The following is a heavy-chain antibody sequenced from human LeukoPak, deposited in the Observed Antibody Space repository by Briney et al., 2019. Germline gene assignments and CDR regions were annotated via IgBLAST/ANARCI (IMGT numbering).Heavy chain of an antibody. CDR2: IYTSGST. CDR3: ARGSRLGVVERDAFDI. CDR1: GGSISSYY. Sequence: SETLSLTCTVSGGSISSYYWSWIRQPAGKGLEWIGRIYTSGSTNYNPSLKSRVTISVDTSKNQFSLKLSSVTAADTAVYYCARGSRLGVVERDAFDIWGQGTMVTVSS. D-gene: IGHD3-3*01. J-gene: IGHJ3*02. V-gene: IGHV4-4*07.